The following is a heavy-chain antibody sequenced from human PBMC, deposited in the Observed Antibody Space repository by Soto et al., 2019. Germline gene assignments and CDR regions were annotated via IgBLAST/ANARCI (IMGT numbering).Heavy chain of an antibody. CDR3: ARDGVVVVAATYYYGMDV. J-gene: IGHJ6*02. V-gene: IGHV3-30-3*01. Sequence: QVQLVESGGGVVQPGRSLRLSCAASGFTFSSYAMHWVRQAPGKGLEWVAVISYDGSNKYYADSVKGRFTISRDNSKNTLXLQMNSLRAEDTAVYYCARDGVVVVAATYYYGMDVWGQGTTVTVSS. CDR2: ISYDGSNK. CDR1: GFTFSSYA. D-gene: IGHD2-15*01.